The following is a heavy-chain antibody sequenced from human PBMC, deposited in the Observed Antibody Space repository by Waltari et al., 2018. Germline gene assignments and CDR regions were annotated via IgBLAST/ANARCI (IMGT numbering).Heavy chain of an antibody. CDR1: GYTFPNYD. V-gene: IGHV1-8*01. Sequence: QVQLVQSGAEVKKPWASVKVSCKTSGYTFPNYDINWVRQATVQGIEWMGWMNPNSGNTGFAQKFQDRLTMTANTAITTAYMELTGLTSDDTAVYYCARGAAPGKGAHWFDPWGQGTLVIVSS. J-gene: IGHJ5*02. CDR2: MNPNSGNT. CDR3: ARGAAPGKGAHWFDP. D-gene: IGHD6-13*01.